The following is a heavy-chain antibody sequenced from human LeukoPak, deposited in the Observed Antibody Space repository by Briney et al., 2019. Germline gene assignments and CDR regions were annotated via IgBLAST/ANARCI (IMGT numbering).Heavy chain of an antibody. D-gene: IGHD1-26*01. CDR1: GGTFSSYL. V-gene: IGHV1-69*13. CDR3: ARDVVGAFGTKALDD. Sequence: ASVKVSCKASGGTFSSYLISWVRQAPGQGLEWMGGIIPIIGTADYIQKFQDRVTITADESTTTAYMELTGLRSEDTAIYYCARDVVGAFGTKALDDWGQGTLVTVSS. J-gene: IGHJ4*02. CDR2: IIPIIGTA.